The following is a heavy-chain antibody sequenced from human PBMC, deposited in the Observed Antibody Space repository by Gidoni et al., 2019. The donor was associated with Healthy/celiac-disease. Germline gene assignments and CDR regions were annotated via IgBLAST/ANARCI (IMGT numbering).Heavy chain of an antibody. CDR3: ARGVATTPPYYYYYMDV. CDR2: ISYDGSNK. D-gene: IGHD4-4*01. Sequence: QVQLVESGGGVVQPGRSLRLSCAASGFTFSSYAMHWVRQAPGKGLEWVAVISYDGSNKYYADSVKGRFTISRDNSKNTLYLQMNSLRAEDTAVYYCARGVATTPPYYYYYMDVWGKGTTVTVSS. V-gene: IGHV3-30*04. CDR1: GFTFSSYA. J-gene: IGHJ6*03.